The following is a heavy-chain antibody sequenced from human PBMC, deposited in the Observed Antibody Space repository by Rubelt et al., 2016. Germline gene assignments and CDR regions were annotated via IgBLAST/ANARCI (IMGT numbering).Heavy chain of an antibody. CDR2: TQYSGST. CDR1: GGSFSGYY. V-gene: IGHV4-34*01. J-gene: IGHJ4*02. CDR3: ARHPTALDIYYFDY. Sequence: QVQLQQWGAGLLKPSETLSLTCAVYGGSFSGYYWSWIRQPPGKGLEWIGSTQYSGSTYYNAVLKSRATISVDTSKNQFSLKLSSVTAADTAVYYCARHPTALDIYYFDYWGQGTLVTVSS. D-gene: IGHD5-18*01.